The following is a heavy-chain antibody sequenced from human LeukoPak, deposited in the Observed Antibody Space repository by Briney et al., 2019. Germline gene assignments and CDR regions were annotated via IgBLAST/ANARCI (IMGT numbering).Heavy chain of an antibody. CDR1: GFTFSSYA. Sequence: GGSLRLSCAASGFTFSSYAMSWVRQAPGKGLEWVAFIRYDGSNRYYADSVKGRFTISRDNAKNSLYLQMNSLRAEDTAVYYCARGNTMVRGVIITYGYYYYYMDVWGKGTTVTVSS. V-gene: IGHV3-30*02. D-gene: IGHD3-10*01. CDR3: ARGNTMVRGVIITYGYYYYYMDV. J-gene: IGHJ6*03. CDR2: IRYDGSNR.